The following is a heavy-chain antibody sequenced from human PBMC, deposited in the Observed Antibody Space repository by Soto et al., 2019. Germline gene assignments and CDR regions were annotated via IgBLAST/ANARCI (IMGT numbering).Heavy chain of an antibody. D-gene: IGHD1-1*01. J-gene: IGHJ4*02. CDR3: ARDLEDQMPTIPIY. V-gene: IGHV3-33*01. CDR1: GFTFSSYG. CDR2: IWYDGSNK. Sequence: PGGSLRLSCSASGFTFSSYGMHWVRQAPGKGLEWVAVIWYDGSNKYYADSVKGRFTISRDNSKNTLYLQMNSLRAEDTAVYYCARDLEDQMPTIPIYWGQGTLVTVSS.